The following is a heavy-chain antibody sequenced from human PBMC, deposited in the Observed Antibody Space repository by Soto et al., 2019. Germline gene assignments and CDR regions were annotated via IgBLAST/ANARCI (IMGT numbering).Heavy chain of an antibody. J-gene: IGHJ4*02. D-gene: IGHD6-13*01. CDR2: MNPNSGNT. CDR1: GYTFTSYD. Sequence: QVQLVQSGAEVKKPGASVKVSCKTSGYTFTSYDINWVRQATGHGLEWMGWMNPNSGNTGYAQNLQGRVTMTRNTSISTAYLELSGLRSDDTAVYYSARGRSTSWFSDYWGSGTLVTVSS. V-gene: IGHV1-8*01. CDR3: ARGRSTSWFSDY.